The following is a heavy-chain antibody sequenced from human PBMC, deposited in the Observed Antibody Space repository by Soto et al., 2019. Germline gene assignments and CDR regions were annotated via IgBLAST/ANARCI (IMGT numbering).Heavy chain of an antibody. D-gene: IGHD3-3*01. V-gene: IGHV3-49*04. J-gene: IGHJ6*02. Sequence: QSGWSLRLSCTFSVFTSDDYALTWVRQAPGKGLEWVAFATSQAFGGTTDYAASVKGRFTISRDDSTTVAYLQMNSLQTEDTAIYYCTRDGDFYGMDVWGQGTTVTVS. CDR3: TRDGDFYGMDV. CDR2: ATSQAFGGTT. CDR1: VFTSDDYA.